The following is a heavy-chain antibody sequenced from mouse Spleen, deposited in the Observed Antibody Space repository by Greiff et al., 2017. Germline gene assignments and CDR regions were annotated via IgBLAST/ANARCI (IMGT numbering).Heavy chain of an antibody. CDR2: ISNGGGST. J-gene: IGHJ4*01. CDR1: GFTFSDYY. V-gene: IGHV5-12*01. D-gene: IGHD1-1*01. CDR3: ARLYYYGSSYAMDY. Sequence: EVQRVESGGGLVQPGGSLKLSCAASGFTFSDYYMYWVRQTPEKRLEWVAYISNGGGSTYYPDTVKGRFTISRDNAKNTLYLQMSRLKSEDTAMYYCARLYYYGSSYAMDYWGQGTSVTVSS.